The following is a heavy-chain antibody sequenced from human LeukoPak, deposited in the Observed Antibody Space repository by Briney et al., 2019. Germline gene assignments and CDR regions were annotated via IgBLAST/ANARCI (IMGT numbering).Heavy chain of an antibody. CDR1: GYTFTGYY. CDR3: ARVSDYGDYVDY. CDR2: INPNSGGI. Sequence: ASVKVSCKASGYTFTGYYMHWVRQAPGQGLEWMGWINPNSGGINYAQKFQGTVTMTRDTSISTAYMELSRLRSDDTAVYYCARVSDYGDYVDYWGQGTLVTASS. V-gene: IGHV1-2*02. J-gene: IGHJ4*02. D-gene: IGHD4-17*01.